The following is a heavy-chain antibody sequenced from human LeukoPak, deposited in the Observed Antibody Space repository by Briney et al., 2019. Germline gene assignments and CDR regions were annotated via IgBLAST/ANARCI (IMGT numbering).Heavy chain of an antibody. V-gene: IGHV4-59*08. Sequence: SETLSLTCTVSGGSISSYYWSWIRQPPGKGLEWIGYIYYSGSTNYNPSLKSRVTISVDTSKNQFSLKLSSVTAADTAVYYCARAGSYRGYFDYWGQGTLVTVSS. D-gene: IGHD1-26*01. CDR2: IYYSGST. CDR3: ARAGSYRGYFDY. J-gene: IGHJ4*02. CDR1: GGSISSYY.